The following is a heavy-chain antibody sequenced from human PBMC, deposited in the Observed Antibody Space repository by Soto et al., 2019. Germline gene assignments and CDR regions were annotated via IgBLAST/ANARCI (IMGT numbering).Heavy chain of an antibody. CDR3: AREWELLSFDY. Sequence: SVKVSCKASGGTYSSYTISWVRQAPGQGLEWMGRIIPILGIANYAQKFQGRVTITADKSTSTAYMELSSLRSEDTAVYYCAREWELLSFDYWGQGTLVTVSS. CDR1: GGTYSSYT. CDR2: IIPILGIA. V-gene: IGHV1-69*04. D-gene: IGHD1-26*01. J-gene: IGHJ4*02.